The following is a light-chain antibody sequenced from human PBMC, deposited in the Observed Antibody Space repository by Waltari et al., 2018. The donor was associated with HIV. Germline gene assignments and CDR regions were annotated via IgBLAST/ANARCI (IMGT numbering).Light chain of an antibody. J-gene: IGLJ3*02. CDR2: NDN. Sequence: QSVLTQSPSASGTPGQRVTLSCSGSSPTIGINTITWFQQRPGTAPKLLLFNDNERPSGVPDRFSGSKSGTSASLAISGLQSEDEANYYCAAWDVTLHGWVFGGGTKVTVL. CDR1: SPTIGINT. V-gene: IGLV1-44*01. CDR3: AAWDVTLHGWV.